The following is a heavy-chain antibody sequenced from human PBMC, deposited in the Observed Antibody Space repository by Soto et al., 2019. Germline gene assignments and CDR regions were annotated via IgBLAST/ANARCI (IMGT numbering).Heavy chain of an antibody. CDR3: AGDYGVYDWYGMDV. J-gene: IGHJ6*02. CDR1: ASTFRSYA. Sequence: VQLVQSGAEVKKPGSSVKVSCRASASTFRSYAFTWVRQAPGQGLEWMGGISPIFGSTIYARQFQGRVTITADDSASPAFMELHSLSSEDTAVYYCAGDYGVYDWYGMDVWGQGTTVTVSS. CDR2: ISPIFGST. V-gene: IGHV1-69*01. D-gene: IGHD4-17*01.